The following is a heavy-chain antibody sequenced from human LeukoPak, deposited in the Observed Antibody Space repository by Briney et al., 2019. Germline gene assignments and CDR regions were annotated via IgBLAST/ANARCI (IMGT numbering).Heavy chain of an antibody. D-gene: IGHD5-12*01. Sequence: GGSLRLSCAASGFTFSSNAMGWVRQAPGKGLEWVSAISGTGDTTYYVDSVKGRFTISRDNSKNTLFLQMNNVRAEDTAVYYCAKSRSGYALFDSWGQGTLVTVSS. CDR2: ISGTGDTT. J-gene: IGHJ5*01. CDR3: AKSRSGYALFDS. V-gene: IGHV3-23*01. CDR1: GFTFSSNA.